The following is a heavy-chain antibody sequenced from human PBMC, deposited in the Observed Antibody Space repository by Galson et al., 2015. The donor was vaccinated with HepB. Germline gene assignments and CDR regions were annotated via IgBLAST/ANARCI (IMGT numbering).Heavy chain of an antibody. J-gene: IGHJ6*02. D-gene: IGHD2-2*01. CDR1: GGSISSYY. CDR3: ARGVLGYCSSTSCSATGPYYYYYGMDV. V-gene: IGHV4-59*01. Sequence: LSLTCTVSGGSISSYYWSWIRQPPGKGLEWIGYIYYSGSTNYNPSLKSRVTISVDTSKNQFSLKLSSVTAADTAVYYCARGVLGYCSSTSCSATGPYYYYYGMDVWGQGTTVTVSS. CDR2: IYYSGST.